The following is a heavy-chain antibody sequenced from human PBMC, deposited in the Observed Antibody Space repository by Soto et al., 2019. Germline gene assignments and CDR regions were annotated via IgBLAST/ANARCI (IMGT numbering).Heavy chain of an antibody. CDR2: MNPNSGNT. CDR1: GYTFTGYD. CDR3: AGEKVGTKGIDF. D-gene: IGHD1-26*01. J-gene: IGHJ4*02. Sequence: QAQLVQSGAEVKKPGASVKVSCKASGYTFTGYDINWVRQANGQGLEWMGWMNPNSGNTGYAQNFQGRVTMPRDNSITTAYMELTSLRDDDSAVYYCAGEKVGTKGIDFWGQGTLVTVSS. V-gene: IGHV1-8*01.